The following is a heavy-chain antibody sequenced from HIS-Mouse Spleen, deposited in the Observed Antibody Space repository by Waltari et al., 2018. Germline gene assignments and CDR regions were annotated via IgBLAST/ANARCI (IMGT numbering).Heavy chain of an antibody. V-gene: IGHV4-34*01. D-gene: IGHD1-26*01. CDR2: INHSGST. J-gene: IGHJ1*01. Sequence: QVQLQQWGAGLLKPSETLSLTCAVYGGSFSGYYWSWIRQRPGKGLEWIGEINHSGSTNYNPSLKSRVTISVDTSKNQFSLKLSSVTAADTAVYYCARGALRGSYYWGEYFQHWGQGTLVTVSS. CDR1: GGSFSGYY. CDR3: ARGALRGSYYWGEYFQH.